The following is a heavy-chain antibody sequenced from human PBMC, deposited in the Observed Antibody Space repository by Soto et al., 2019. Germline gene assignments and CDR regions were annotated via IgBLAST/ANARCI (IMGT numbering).Heavy chain of an antibody. CDR1: GFTFSSYA. D-gene: IGHD1-26*01. J-gene: IGHJ6*02. CDR3: AKKARVGGFSRLYYYYGMDV. Sequence: PGGSLRLSCAASGFTFSSYAMSWVRQAPGKGLEWVSAISGSGGSTSYADSVKGRFTISRDNSKNTLYLQMNRLRAEDTAVYYCAKKARVGGFSRLYYYYGMDVWGQGTTVTVSS. CDR2: ISGSGGST. V-gene: IGHV3-23*01.